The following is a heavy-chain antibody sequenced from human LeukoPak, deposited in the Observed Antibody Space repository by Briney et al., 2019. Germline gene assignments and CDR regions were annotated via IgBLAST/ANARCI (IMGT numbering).Heavy chain of an antibody. CDR2: FDPEGGET. V-gene: IGHV1-24*01. J-gene: IGHJ4*02. CDR3: ATVFRGYYSFDY. D-gene: IGHD3-22*01. Sequence: ASVKVSCKVSGYTLTELSMHWVRQAPGKGLEWMGGFDPEGGETIYAQKFQGRVTMTGDTSTDTAYMELSSLRSEDTAVYYCATVFRGYYSFDYWGQGTLVTVSS. CDR1: GYTLTELS.